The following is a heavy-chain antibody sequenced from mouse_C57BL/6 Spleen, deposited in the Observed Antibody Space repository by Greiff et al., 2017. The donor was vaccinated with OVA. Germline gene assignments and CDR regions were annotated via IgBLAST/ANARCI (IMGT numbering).Heavy chain of an antibody. V-gene: IGHV1-9*01. CDR2: ILPGSGST. CDR3: ASRGDRQLRDGFAY. J-gene: IGHJ3*01. Sequence: VQLQQSGAELMKPGASVKLSCKATGYTFTGYWIEWVKQRPGHGLEWIGEILPGSGSTHYNEKFKGKATFTADTSSNTAYMQLSSLTTEDSAIYYGASRGDRQLRDGFAYWGQGTLVTVSA. D-gene: IGHD3-2*02. CDR1: GYTFTGYW.